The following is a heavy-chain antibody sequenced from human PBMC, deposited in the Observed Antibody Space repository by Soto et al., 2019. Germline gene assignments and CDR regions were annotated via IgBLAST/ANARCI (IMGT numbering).Heavy chain of an antibody. J-gene: IGHJ6*02. V-gene: IGHV3-49*04. D-gene: IGHD3-22*01. CDR2: IRSKAYGGTT. CDR3: TREGGYYFRYYYYGMDV. Sequence: GGSLRLSCTASGFTFGDYAMSWVRQAPGKGLEWVGFIRSKAYGGTTEYAASVKGRFTIPRDDSKSIAYLQMNSLKTEDTAVYYCTREGGYYFRYYYYGMDVWGQGTTVTVSS. CDR1: GFTFGDYA.